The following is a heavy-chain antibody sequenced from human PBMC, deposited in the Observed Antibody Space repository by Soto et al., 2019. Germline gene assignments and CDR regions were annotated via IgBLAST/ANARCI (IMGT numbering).Heavy chain of an antibody. Sequence: QVQLQESGPGLVKPSETLSLTCTVSGGSIRGFYWSWIRQPPGKGLEWIGHIFHTGSTDYNSSLKSRLTISVDMSKNQVSLKLSSVTAADTAVYYCARGGGDMDAWGQGTTVTVSS. CDR1: GGSIRGFY. CDR3: ARGGGDMDA. D-gene: IGHD3-16*01. CDR2: IFHTGST. J-gene: IGHJ6*02. V-gene: IGHV4-59*01.